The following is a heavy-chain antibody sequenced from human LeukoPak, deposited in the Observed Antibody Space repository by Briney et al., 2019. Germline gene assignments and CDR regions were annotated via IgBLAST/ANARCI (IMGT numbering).Heavy chain of an antibody. D-gene: IGHD3-9*01. J-gene: IGHJ4*02. CDR2: ISYDGSNK. CDR1: GFTFSSYG. CDR3: AKDPQRKPKYYDILTGLED. V-gene: IGHV3-30*18. Sequence: GRSLRLSCAASGFTFSSYGMHWVRQAPGKGLEGVAVISYDGSNKYYADSVKGRFTISRDNSKNTLYLQMNSLRAEDTAVYYCAKDPQRKPKYYDILTGLEDWGRGTLVTVSS.